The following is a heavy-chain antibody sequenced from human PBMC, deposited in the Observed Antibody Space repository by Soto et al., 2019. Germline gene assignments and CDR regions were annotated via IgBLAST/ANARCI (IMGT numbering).Heavy chain of an antibody. D-gene: IGHD3-22*01. Sequence: GASVKVSCKASGGTFSSYAISWVRQAPGQGLEWMGGIIPIFGTANYAQKFQGRVTITADESTSTAYMELSSLRSEDTAVYYCASRLGHYYDSSGYYLNYYYYYGMDVWGQGTTVTVSS. J-gene: IGHJ6*02. CDR3: ASRLGHYYDSSGYYLNYYYYYGMDV. V-gene: IGHV1-69*13. CDR2: IIPIFGTA. CDR1: GGTFSSYA.